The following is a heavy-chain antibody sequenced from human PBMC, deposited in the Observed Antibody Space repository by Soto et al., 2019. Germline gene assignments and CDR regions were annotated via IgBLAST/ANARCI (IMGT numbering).Heavy chain of an antibody. Sequence: GGSLRLSCAASGFTVSSNYMSWVRQAPGKGLEWVSVIYSGGSAYYADSVKGRFTISRDNSKNTLYLQMNSLRAEDTAVYYCAKETYSGPFDYWGQGTLVTVPS. V-gene: IGHV3-66*01. J-gene: IGHJ4*02. D-gene: IGHD2-15*01. CDR2: IYSGGSA. CDR3: AKETYSGPFDY. CDR1: GFTVSSNY.